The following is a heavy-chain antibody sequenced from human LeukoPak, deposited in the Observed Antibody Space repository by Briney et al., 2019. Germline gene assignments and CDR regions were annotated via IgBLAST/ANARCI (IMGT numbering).Heavy chain of an antibody. Sequence: GESLKISCKGSGYSFTSYWIGWVRQMPGKGLEWMGFIYPGDSDTRYSPSFQGQVTISADKSISTAYLQWSSLKASDTAMYYCARDTTYYDFWSGYPSWKFDYWGQGTLVTVSS. J-gene: IGHJ4*02. CDR2: IYPGDSDT. D-gene: IGHD3-3*01. CDR3: ARDTTYYDFWSGYPSWKFDY. CDR1: GYSFTSYW. V-gene: IGHV5-51*01.